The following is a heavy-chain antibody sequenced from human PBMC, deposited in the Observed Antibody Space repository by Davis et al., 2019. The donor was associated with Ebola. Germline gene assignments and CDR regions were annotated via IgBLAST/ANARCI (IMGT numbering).Heavy chain of an antibody. D-gene: IGHD2-15*01. V-gene: IGHV3-48*03. J-gene: IGHJ4*02. Sequence: GESLKISCAASGFTFSNYEMNWVRQAPGKGLEWVSCISSGGNTIYYADSVKGRFTISRDDSRNTAYLQMNSLKTEDTAVYYCTITTYCSGGSCYDYWGQGTLVTVSS. CDR1: GFTFSNYE. CDR3: TITTYCSGGSCYDY. CDR2: ISSGGNTI.